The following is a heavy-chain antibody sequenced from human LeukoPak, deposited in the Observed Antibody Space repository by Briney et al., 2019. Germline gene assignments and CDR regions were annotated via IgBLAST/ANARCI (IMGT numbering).Heavy chain of an antibody. J-gene: IGHJ4*02. CDR1: GFTFSSYG. V-gene: IGHV3-30*18. D-gene: IGHD6-19*01. Sequence: GRSLRLSCAASGFTFSSYGMHWVRQAPGKGLEWVAVILYDGSNKYYADSVKGRFTVSRDNSKNTLYLQMNSLRAEDTAVYYCAKDRGSSGWYSGYWGQGTQVTVSS. CDR2: ILYDGSNK. CDR3: AKDRGSSGWYSGY.